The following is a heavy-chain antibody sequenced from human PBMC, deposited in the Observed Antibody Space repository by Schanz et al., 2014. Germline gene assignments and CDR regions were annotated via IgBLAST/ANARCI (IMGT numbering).Heavy chain of an antibody. CDR2: ISHDGTT. V-gene: IGHV4-34*02. Sequence: QVQLQQWGAGLLKPSKTLSLICVINGGSFSAYHWSWLRQSPGKGPEWIGEISHDGTTNYNPSLKSRVTISGDTSKNQFSLNLTSVTAADTAVYYCASRRRMGISMVRGILKGWFDPWGQGTLVTVSS. D-gene: IGHD3-10*01. CDR3: ASRRRMGISMVRGILKGWFDP. J-gene: IGHJ5*02. CDR1: GGSFSAYH.